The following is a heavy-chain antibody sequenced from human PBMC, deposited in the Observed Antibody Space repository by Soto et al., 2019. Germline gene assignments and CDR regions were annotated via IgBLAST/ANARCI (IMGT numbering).Heavy chain of an antibody. V-gene: IGHV1-8*01. CDR1: GYTFTSYD. CDR3: ARGGVDIVVVPAASDWCDP. J-gene: IGHJ5*02. CDR2: MNPNSGNT. D-gene: IGHD2-2*01. Sequence: QVQLVQSGAEVKKPGASVKVSCKASGYTFTSYDINWVRQATGQGLEWMGWMNPNSGNTGYAQKFQGRVTMTRNTSISTAYMELSSLRSEDTAVYYCARGGVDIVVVPAASDWCDPWGQGTLVTVSS.